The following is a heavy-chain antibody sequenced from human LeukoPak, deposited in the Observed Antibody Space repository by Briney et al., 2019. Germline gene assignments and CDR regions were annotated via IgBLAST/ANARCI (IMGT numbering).Heavy chain of an antibody. J-gene: IGHJ4*02. V-gene: IGHV3-23*01. Sequence: PGGSLRLSCAASGFTFSSYAMSWVRQAPGKGLEWVSVISGSGGTAYYADSVKGRFTISRDNSKNTLYLQMNSLRAEDTAVYYCAKKSGIVGATLYYFDYWGQGTLVTVSS. CDR3: AKKSGIVGATLYYFDY. CDR2: ISGSGGTA. D-gene: IGHD1-26*01. CDR1: GFTFSSYA.